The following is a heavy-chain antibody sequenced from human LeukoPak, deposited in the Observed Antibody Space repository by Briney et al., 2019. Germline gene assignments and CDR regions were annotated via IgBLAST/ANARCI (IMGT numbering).Heavy chain of an antibody. CDR3: ARGMRYFGL. CDR1: GGSISSSSYY. V-gene: IGHV4-39*01. CDR2: IYYSGST. Sequence: SETLSLSCTVSGGSISSSSYYWGWIRQPPGKGLEWIGSIYYSGSTYYNPSLKTRVTISVDTSKSQFSLKLSSVTAADTAVYYCARGMRYFGLWGQGTLVTVSS. J-gene: IGHJ4*02. D-gene: IGHD3-9*01.